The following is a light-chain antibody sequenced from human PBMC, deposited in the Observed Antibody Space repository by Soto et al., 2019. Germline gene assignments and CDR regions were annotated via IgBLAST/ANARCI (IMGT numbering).Light chain of an antibody. V-gene: IGLV1-47*01. Sequence: QSVLTQPPSASGTPGQKVTISCSGNSPKFISNYFYWYQQFPGTVPKLLIYRNNQRPSGVPDRFSGSKSGTSASLAISGLRSEDEASYYCAAWDDNPMVFGGGTKLTVL. CDR1: SPKFISNY. J-gene: IGLJ2*01. CDR3: AAWDDNPMV. CDR2: RNN.